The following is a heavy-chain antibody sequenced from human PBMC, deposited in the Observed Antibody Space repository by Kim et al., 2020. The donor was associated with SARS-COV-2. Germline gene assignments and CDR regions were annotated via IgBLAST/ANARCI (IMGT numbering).Heavy chain of an antibody. J-gene: IGHJ6*02. V-gene: IGHV3-30*07. Sequence: GKGRFPISRDNSKNTLYLQMNGLRAEDTAVYDCARRGGNYYGSGSYSMDVWGQGTTVTVSS. CDR3: ARRGGNYYGSGSYSMDV. D-gene: IGHD3-10*01.